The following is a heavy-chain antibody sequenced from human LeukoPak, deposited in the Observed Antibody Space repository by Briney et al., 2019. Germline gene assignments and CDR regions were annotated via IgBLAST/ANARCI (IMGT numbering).Heavy chain of an antibody. CDR3: ARDSDSSGHYYMDYFDY. CDR2: ISSSSRDI. CDR1: GFTFSSYW. Sequence: GGSLRLSCAASGFTFSSYWMSWVRQAPGKGLEWVSSISSSSRDINYADSVKGRFTISRDNAWNSLYLQMNSLRAEDTAVYYCARDSDSSGHYYMDYFDYWGQGALVTVSS. J-gene: IGHJ4*02. V-gene: IGHV3-21*01. D-gene: IGHD3-22*01.